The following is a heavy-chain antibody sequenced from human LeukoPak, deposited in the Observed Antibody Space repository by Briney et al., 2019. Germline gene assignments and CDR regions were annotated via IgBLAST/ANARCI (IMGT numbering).Heavy chain of an antibody. J-gene: IGHJ4*02. V-gene: IGHV3-23*01. D-gene: IGHD6-13*01. Sequence: TGGSLRLSCAASGFTFSSYAMSWVRQAPGKGLEWVSAISGSGGSTYYADSVKGRFTISRDNSKNTLYLQMNSLRAEGTAVYYCAREIAATGVFDYWGQGTLVTVSS. CDR2: ISGSGGST. CDR1: GFTFSSYA. CDR3: AREIAATGVFDY.